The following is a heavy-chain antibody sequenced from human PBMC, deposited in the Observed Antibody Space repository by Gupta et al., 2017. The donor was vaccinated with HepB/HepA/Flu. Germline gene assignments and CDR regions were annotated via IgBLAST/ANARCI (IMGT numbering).Heavy chain of an antibody. J-gene: IGHJ4*02. Sequence: QVHLVESGGGVVQPGRSLRLSCAASGFPFSNYGMHWFRQAPGKGLDWVAVVASHGGVTYYADSVKGRFTISRDNSENAVFLQMNSLRVEDTAVYYCAKEMSTVDPARYYFDFWGQGTLVTVSS. CDR3: AKEMSTVDPARYYFDF. D-gene: IGHD2-2*01. V-gene: IGHV3-30*18. CDR1: GFPFSNYG. CDR2: VASHGGVT.